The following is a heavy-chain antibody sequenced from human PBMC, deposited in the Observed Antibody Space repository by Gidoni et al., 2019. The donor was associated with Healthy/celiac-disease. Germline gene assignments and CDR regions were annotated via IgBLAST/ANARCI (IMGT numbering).Heavy chain of an antibody. Sequence: QVQLQPSGPGLVKPSQTLSLTCSIPGDSVSSNSAAWNWIRQSPSRGLEWLGRTYDRSKWYNDYAVSVKSRITINPDTSKNQFSLQLNSVTPEDTAVYYCARDHRYSSSWYRYFDYWGQGTLVTVSS. D-gene: IGHD6-13*01. CDR1: GDSVSSNSAA. CDR3: ARDHRYSSSWYRYFDY. V-gene: IGHV6-1*01. J-gene: IGHJ4*02. CDR2: TYDRSKWYN.